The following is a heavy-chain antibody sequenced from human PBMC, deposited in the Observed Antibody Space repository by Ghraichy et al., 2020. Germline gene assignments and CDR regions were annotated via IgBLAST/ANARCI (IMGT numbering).Heavy chain of an antibody. Sequence: ASVKVSCKASGYTFTSYGMHWVRQAPGQRLEWMGWISAGNGNTKYSQKFQDRVTITRDTSASTAYMELSSLTSEDTALYYCARDWDSGYVYFDRWGQGTLVTVSS. V-gene: IGHV1-3*01. CDR3: ARDWDSGYVYFDR. D-gene: IGHD5-12*01. J-gene: IGHJ4*02. CDR2: ISAGNGNT. CDR1: GYTFTSYG.